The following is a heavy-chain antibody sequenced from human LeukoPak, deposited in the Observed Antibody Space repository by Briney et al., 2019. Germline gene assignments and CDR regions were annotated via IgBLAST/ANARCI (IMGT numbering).Heavy chain of an antibody. CDR3: ARVRLDAFDI. Sequence: SETLSLTCTVSGRSISSHYCGWVRQPPGKGLEWIGYIYYSGSTNYTPSLKSRVTISVDTSKNQFSLKLSSVTAADTAVYYCARVRLDAFDIWGQGTMVTVSS. J-gene: IGHJ3*02. CDR1: GRSISSHY. V-gene: IGHV4-59*11. CDR2: IYYSGST.